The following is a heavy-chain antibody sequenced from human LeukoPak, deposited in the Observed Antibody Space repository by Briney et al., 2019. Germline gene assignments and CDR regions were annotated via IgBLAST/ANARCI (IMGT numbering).Heavy chain of an antibody. CDR1: GGTFSSYA. Sequence: SVKVSCKASGGTFSSYAISWVRQAPGQGLEWMGGIIPIFGTANYAQKFQGRVTITADESTSTAYMELSSLRSEDTAVYYCARGTSRDGYNLGFAYFDYWGKGTLVTVSS. D-gene: IGHD5-24*01. J-gene: IGHJ4*02. CDR2: IIPIFGTA. V-gene: IGHV1-69*13. CDR3: ARGTSRDGYNLGFAYFDY.